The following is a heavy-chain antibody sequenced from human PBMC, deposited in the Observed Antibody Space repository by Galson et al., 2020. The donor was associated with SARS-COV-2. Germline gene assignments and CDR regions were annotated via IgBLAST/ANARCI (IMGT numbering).Heavy chain of an antibody. D-gene: IGHD6-13*01. V-gene: IGHV1-69*10. CDR3: ARDLGGGQQLEYYYYYYMDV. J-gene: IGHJ6*03. Sequence: SVKVSCKASGGTFSSYAISWVRQATGQGLEWMGGIIPILGIANYAQKFQGRVTITADKSTSTAYMELSSLRSEDTAVYYCARDLGGGQQLEYYYYYYMDVWGKGTTVTVSS. CDR2: IIPILGIA. CDR1: GGTFSSYA.